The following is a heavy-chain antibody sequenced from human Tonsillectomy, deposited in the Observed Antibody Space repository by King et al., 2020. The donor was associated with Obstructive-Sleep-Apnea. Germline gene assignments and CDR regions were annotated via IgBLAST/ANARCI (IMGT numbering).Heavy chain of an antibody. CDR2: IYYSGST. D-gene: IGHD2-15*01. J-gene: IGHJ4*02. CDR1: GGSISSYY. V-gene: IGHV4-59*01. CDR3: AGYTYCSGGSCYIDY. Sequence: HVQLQESGPGLVKPSETLSLTCTVSGGSISSYYWSWIRQPPGKGLEWIGYIYYSGSTNYNPSLKSRVTISVDTSKNQFSLKLSSVTAADTAVYYCAGYTYCSGGSCYIDYWGQGTLVTVSS.